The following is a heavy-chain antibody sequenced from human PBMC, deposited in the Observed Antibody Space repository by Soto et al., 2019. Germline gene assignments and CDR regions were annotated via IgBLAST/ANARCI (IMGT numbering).Heavy chain of an antibody. CDR3: ARAWFGDFVYYFDY. CDR2: ISAYNGNT. V-gene: IGHV1-18*01. D-gene: IGHD3-10*01. J-gene: IGHJ4*01. Sequence: GSVEVSRQASGFTFSNYAISWVRQAPGQGLEWMGCISAYNGNTNYAQKLQGRVTMTTDTSTSSASMGLSSLRPDDTAVYYCARAWFGDFVYYFDYWG. CDR1: GFTFSNYA.